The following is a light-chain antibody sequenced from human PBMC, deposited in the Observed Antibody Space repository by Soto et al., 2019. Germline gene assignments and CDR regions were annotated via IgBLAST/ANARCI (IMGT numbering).Light chain of an antibody. CDR3: LQHNVFPRA. J-gene: IGKJ1*01. Sequence: TQITPSPSSLSASLRDRVTITCRASQSINIWLAWYQQKPGRAPKLLIFDVSSLESGVPSRFSGSGSGTEFTLTISSLQPDDSATYYCLQHNVFPRAFGQGTKVDIK. CDR2: DVS. V-gene: IGKV1-5*01. CDR1: QSINIW.